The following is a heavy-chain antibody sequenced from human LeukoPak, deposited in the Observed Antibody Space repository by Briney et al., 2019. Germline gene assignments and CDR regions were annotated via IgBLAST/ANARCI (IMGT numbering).Heavy chain of an antibody. CDR2: ISYDGSNK. CDR3: ARDRAADY. Sequence: AGSLRLSCAVSGFTFSSNAMHWVRKAPAPGLEWLAVISYDGSNKYYADSVKGRFTISRDNSKNTLYLQMNSLRAEDTAVYYCARDRAADYWGQGTLVTVSS. CDR1: GFTFSSNA. D-gene: IGHD2-15*01. J-gene: IGHJ4*02. V-gene: IGHV3-30*01.